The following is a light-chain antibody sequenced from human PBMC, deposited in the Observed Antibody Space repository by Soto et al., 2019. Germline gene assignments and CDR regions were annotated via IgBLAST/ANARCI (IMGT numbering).Light chain of an antibody. CDR1: QSVNTN. Sequence: EIVLTQSPCTLSLSPGSRATLSCRASQSVNTNLAWYQQKPGQAPRLLIYGASTRATGVPARFSGSGYGTEFNLSISSLQSEHFAVYYCQQYNGWPLTFGGGTKVDIK. J-gene: IGKJ4*01. CDR2: GAS. V-gene: IGKV3-15*01. CDR3: QQYNGWPLT.